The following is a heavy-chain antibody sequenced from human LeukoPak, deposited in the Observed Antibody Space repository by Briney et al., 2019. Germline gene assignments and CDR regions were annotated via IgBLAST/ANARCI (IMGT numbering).Heavy chain of an antibody. V-gene: IGHV4-61*02. J-gene: IGHJ5*02. CDR1: GGPVSSGNYY. CDR3: ARDLGFDP. Sequence: PSETLSLTCTVSGGPVSSGNYYWSWIRQPAGKGLEWIGRIYTSGSTNYNPSLKSRVTISIDASKNQFSLRLSSVTAADTAVYYCARDLGFDPWGQGTLVTVSS. CDR2: IYTSGST.